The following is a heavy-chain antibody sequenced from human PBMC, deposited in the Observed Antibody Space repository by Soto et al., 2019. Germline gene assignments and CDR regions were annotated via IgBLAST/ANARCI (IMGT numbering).Heavy chain of an antibody. CDR2: IYYSGST. CDR3: ARHNRYSSTWFEGWFDP. Sequence: PSETLSLTCTVSGGSISSGGYYWSWIRQHPGKGLEWIGYIYYSGSTYYNPSLKSRVTISVDTSKNQFSLKLYSVTAADTAVYYCARHNRYSSTWFEGWFDPWGQGTLVTVSS. CDR1: GGSISSGGYY. D-gene: IGHD6-13*01. J-gene: IGHJ5*02. V-gene: IGHV4-31*03.